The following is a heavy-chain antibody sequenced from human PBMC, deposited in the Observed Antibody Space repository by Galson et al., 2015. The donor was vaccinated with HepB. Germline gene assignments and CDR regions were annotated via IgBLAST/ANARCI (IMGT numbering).Heavy chain of an antibody. D-gene: IGHD2-2*02. CDR3: VKDDCSGTSCYTEGDAFDI. CDR2: ISRIGGST. J-gene: IGHJ3*02. CDR1: GFSFSNYA. V-gene: IGHV3-64D*06. Sequence: SLRLSCAASGFSFSNYAMYWVRQAPGKGLEYVSAISRIGGSTDYADSVKGRFTISRDNSKNTLYLQMSRLGAEDTAVYYCVKDDCSGTSCYTEGDAFDIWGQGTMVTVSS.